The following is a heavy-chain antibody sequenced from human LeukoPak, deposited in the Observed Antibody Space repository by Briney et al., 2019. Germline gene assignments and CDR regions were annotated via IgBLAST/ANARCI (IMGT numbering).Heavy chain of an antibody. D-gene: IGHD5-24*01. CDR3: ARTGDGKYYFDY. CDR1: GYSFTTYW. CDR2: IYGGGTDT. J-gene: IGHJ4*02. V-gene: IGHV5-51*01. Sequence: GESLKISCKGSGYSFTTYWIGWVRQMPGIGLEWMGFIYGGGTDTRYSPSFQGQVTISIDKSINTAYLQWSSLKASDTSIYYCARTGDGKYYFDYWGQGTLVTVSS.